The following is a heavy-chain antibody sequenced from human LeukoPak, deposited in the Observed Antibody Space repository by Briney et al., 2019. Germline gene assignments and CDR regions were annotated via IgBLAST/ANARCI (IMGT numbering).Heavy chain of an antibody. CDR3: ALSLSRSWRPLDY. D-gene: IGHD6-13*01. J-gene: IGHJ4*02. Sequence: ALVKVSCRASGYLFSSYGTSHGFSWVRQAPGQGLEWMGWITADNGNTNYAQNLQGRLTMTTDTSTSTAYMELRSLTSDYTALYYCALSLSRSWRPLDYWGQGTLVTVSS. V-gene: IGHV1-18*01. CDR1: GYLFSSYG. CDR2: ITADNGNT.